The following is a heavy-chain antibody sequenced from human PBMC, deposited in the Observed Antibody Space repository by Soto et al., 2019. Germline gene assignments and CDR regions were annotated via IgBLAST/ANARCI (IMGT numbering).Heavy chain of an antibody. V-gene: IGHV4-31*03. Sequence: QVQLQESGPGLVKPSQTMSLTCTVSGGSISSGGYYWSWIRQHPGKGLEWIGNIYYSGNTYYHPSLKSRVTISVDTTKDEFSMKLSSVTAAATGVYYWAGERVEGKDYWGWGTVVTVSS. CDR1: GGSISSGGYY. J-gene: IGHJ4*02. CDR3: AGERVEGKDY. D-gene: IGHD3-3*01. CDR2: IYYSGNT.